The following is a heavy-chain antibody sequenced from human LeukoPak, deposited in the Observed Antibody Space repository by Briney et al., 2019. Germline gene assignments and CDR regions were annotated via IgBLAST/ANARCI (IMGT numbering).Heavy chain of an antibody. CDR2: ISAYNGNT. CDR1: GYTFSNYG. Sequence: ASVKVSCKASGYTFSNYGVSWVRQAPGQGLEWMGWISAYNGNTDYAQKLQGRVTMTTDTSTSTAYMELRSLRSDDTAVYYCARDMIDVLRFLEWSLDAFDIWGQGTMVTVSS. V-gene: IGHV1-18*01. J-gene: IGHJ3*02. CDR3: ARDMIDVLRFLEWSLDAFDI. D-gene: IGHD3-3*01.